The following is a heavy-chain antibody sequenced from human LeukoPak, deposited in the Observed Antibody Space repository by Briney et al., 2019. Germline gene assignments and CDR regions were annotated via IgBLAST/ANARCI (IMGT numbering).Heavy chain of an antibody. Sequence: PGGSLRLSCAASGFTFSRYWMTWVRQAPGKGLEYVASINQAGSEKYYVDSVKGRFTISRDNAKNSLYLQMNSLRAVDTAVYYCARDLTCCGGDCFWGQGTLVTVSS. D-gene: IGHD2-21*01. CDR2: INQAGSEK. CDR1: GFTFSRYW. CDR3: ARDLTCCGGDCF. J-gene: IGHJ4*02. V-gene: IGHV3-7*01.